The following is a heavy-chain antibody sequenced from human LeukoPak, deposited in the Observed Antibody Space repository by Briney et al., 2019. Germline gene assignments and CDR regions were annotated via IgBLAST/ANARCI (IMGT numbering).Heavy chain of an antibody. Sequence: SETLSLTCTVSGYSISSGYYWGWIRQPPGKGREWIGSIYHSGSPYYNPSLKSRVTISVDTSKNQFSLKLSSVTAADTAVYYCARPQAYYDSSGYYSAWEYFQHWGQGTLVTVSS. CDR1: GYSISSGYY. CDR3: ARPQAYYDSSGYYSAWEYFQH. J-gene: IGHJ1*01. D-gene: IGHD3-22*01. V-gene: IGHV4-38-2*02. CDR2: IYHSGSP.